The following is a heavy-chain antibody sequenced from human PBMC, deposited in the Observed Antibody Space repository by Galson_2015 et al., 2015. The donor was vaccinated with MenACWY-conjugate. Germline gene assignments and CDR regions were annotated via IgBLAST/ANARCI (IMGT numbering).Heavy chain of an antibody. CDR3: TRGYCSGGPRLTFDY. Sequence: SLRLSCAASGSTLSGSAMHWVRQASGKGLEWVGRIRSKANSYATAYAPSVKGRFTISRDDSKNTAYLQMNSLKTEDTAVYYCTRGYCSGGPRLTFDYWGQGTLVTVSS. CDR2: IRSKANSYAT. J-gene: IGHJ4*02. CDR1: GSTLSGSA. D-gene: IGHD2-15*01. V-gene: IGHV3-73*01.